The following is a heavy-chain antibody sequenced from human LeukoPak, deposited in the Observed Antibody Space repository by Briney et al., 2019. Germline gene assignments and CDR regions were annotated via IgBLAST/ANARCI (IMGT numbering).Heavy chain of an antibody. V-gene: IGHV4-39*07. CDR3: ARGRRPYDFDY. J-gene: IGHJ4*02. CDR2: IYYSGST. CDR1: GGSISSSSYY. D-gene: IGHD2-2*01. Sequence: PSETLSLTCTVSGGSISSSSYYWGWIRQPPGKGLEWIGSIYYSGSTYYNPSLKSRVTISVDTSKNQFSLNLSSVTAADTALYYCARGRRPYDFDYWGQGTLVTVSS.